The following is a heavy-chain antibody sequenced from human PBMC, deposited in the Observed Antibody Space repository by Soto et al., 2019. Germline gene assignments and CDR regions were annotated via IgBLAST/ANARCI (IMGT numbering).Heavy chain of an antibody. D-gene: IGHD3-22*01. CDR1: GYTFTAFY. J-gene: IGHJ6*02. Sequence: ASVKVSCKASGYTFTAFYMHWARQAPGQGLEWMGWINPASGDTKYAQKFQGRVTMTRDTSASTAYLELGSLRSEGTAVYYCARYSNDSSAYYHPYYGMDVWGQGTTVTVSS. CDR2: INPASGDT. CDR3: ARYSNDSSAYYHPYYGMDV. V-gene: IGHV1-2*02.